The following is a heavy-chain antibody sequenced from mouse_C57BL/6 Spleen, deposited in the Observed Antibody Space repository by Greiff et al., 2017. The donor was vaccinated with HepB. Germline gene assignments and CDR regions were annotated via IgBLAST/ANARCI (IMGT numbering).Heavy chain of an antibody. D-gene: IGHD2-4*01. CDR3: ARGDYDGGYYLDY. CDR1: GYTFTSYT. Sequence: VQLQQSGAELARPGASVKMSCKASGYTFTSYTMHWVKQRPGQGLEWIGYINPSSGYTKYNQKFKDKATLTADKSSSTAYMQLSSLTSEDSAVYYCARGDYDGGYYLDYWGQGTTLTVSS. J-gene: IGHJ2*01. CDR2: INPSSGYT. V-gene: IGHV1-4*01.